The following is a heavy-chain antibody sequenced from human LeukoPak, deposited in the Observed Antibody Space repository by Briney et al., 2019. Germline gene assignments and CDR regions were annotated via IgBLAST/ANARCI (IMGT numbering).Heavy chain of an antibody. CDR1: GYTFTSYG. CDR2: ISAYNGNT. J-gene: IGHJ3*02. Sequence: ASVKVSCKASGYTFTSYGISWVRQAPGQGLEWMGWISAYNGNTNYAQKFQGRVTMTRDMSISTAYMELSRLRSDDTAVYYCARDFTDSSGFIRNAFDIWGQGTMVTVSS. CDR3: ARDFTDSSGFIRNAFDI. D-gene: IGHD3-22*01. V-gene: IGHV1-18*01.